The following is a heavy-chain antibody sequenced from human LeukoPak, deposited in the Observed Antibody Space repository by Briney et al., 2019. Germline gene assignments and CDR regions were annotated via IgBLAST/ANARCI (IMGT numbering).Heavy chain of an antibody. CDR3: ARDRAVVTSNAFDI. Sequence: GGSLRLSCAASGFTFSSYSMNWVRQAPGKGLEWVSSISSSSSYIYYADSVKGRFTISRDNAKNSLYLQMNSLRAEDTAVYYCARDRAVVTSNAFDIWGQGTMVTVSS. J-gene: IGHJ3*02. V-gene: IGHV3-21*01. D-gene: IGHD4-23*01. CDR2: ISSSSSYI. CDR1: GFTFSSYS.